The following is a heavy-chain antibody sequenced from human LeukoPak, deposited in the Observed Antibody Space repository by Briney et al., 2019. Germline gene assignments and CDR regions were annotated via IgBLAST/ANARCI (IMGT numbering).Heavy chain of an antibody. CDR1: GFTFTSYG. CDR2: IWYDGSNK. CDR3: AREHMDPNYFDY. V-gene: IGHV3-33*01. Sequence: GGSLRLSCAASGFTFTSYGMHWVRQAPGKGLEWVAVIWYDGSNKYYVDSVKGRFTISRDNSKNTLYLQMNSLRAEDTAVYYCAREHMDPNYFDYWGQGTLVTVSS. D-gene: IGHD2-2*03. J-gene: IGHJ4*02.